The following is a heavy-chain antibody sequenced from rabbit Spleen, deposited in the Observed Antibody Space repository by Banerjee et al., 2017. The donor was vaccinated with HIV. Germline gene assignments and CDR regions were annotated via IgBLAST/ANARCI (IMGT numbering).Heavy chain of an antibody. J-gene: IGHJ6*01. V-gene: IGHV1S45*01. CDR3: ARDTSSSFSSYGMDL. Sequence: LGESGGGLVKPGGTLTLTCTVSGFSFSSNWICWVRQAPGKGLEWIACIDTSDGDTDYANWPKGRFTISKASSTTVTLKMTRLTAADTATYFCARDTSSSFSSYGMDLWGPGTLVTVS. CDR1: GFSFSSNW. D-gene: IGHD1-1*01. CDR2: IDTSDGDT.